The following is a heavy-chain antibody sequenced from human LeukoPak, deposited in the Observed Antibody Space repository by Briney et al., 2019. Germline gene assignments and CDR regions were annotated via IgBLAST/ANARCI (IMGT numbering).Heavy chain of an antibody. D-gene: IGHD2-21*02. Sequence: SETLSLTCTVSGGSTSGYSWSWIRQPPGKGLEWIGYIYHIGSTNYNPSFKSRVTISIDTSKNQFSLKLSSVTAADTAVYYCAQSPFVVLTAVHLASWGQGTLVTVSS. J-gene: IGHJ4*02. CDR2: IYHIGST. CDR1: GGSTSGYS. V-gene: IGHV4-59*01. CDR3: AQSPFVVLTAVHLAS.